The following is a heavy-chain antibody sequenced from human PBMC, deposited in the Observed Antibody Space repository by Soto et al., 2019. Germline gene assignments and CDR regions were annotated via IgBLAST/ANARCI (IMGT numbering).Heavy chain of an antibody. CDR1: GFTFSSHW. D-gene: IGHD6-13*01. Sequence: EVQLVESGGGLVQPGGSLRLSCVGSGFTFSSHWMHWVRQTPGKGPVWVSRIRGDGSSTSYAEFVRGRFASARDTAKNTLYPQMNNRGAEDSAVYCCARKIIAGMGAFRWLDPWCLGTQVTVSS. V-gene: IGHV3-74*01. J-gene: IGHJ5*02. CDR3: ARKIIAGMGAFRWLDP. CDR2: IRGDGSST.